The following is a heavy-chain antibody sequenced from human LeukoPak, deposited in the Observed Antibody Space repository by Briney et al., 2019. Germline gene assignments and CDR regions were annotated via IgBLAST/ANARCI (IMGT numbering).Heavy chain of an antibody. CDR2: IRYDGSNK. V-gene: IGHV3-30*02. D-gene: IGHD5-18*01. CDR1: GFTFSSYG. Sequence: GGSLRLSCAASGFTFSSYGMHWVRQAPGKGLEWVAFIRYDGSNKYYADSVKGRFTISRDNSKNTLYLQMNSLRAEDTAVYYCAAAGGYSYGHHYYYYMDVWGKGTTVTVSS. J-gene: IGHJ6*03. CDR3: AAAGGYSYGHHYYYYMDV.